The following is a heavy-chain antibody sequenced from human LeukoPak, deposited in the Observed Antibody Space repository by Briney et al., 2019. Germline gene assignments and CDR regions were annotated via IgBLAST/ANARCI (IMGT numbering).Heavy chain of an antibody. CDR2: ISSSSSYI. D-gene: IGHD3-10*01. J-gene: IGHJ4*02. Sequence: GGSLRLSCAASGFTFSSYSMNWVRQAPGKGLELVSSISSSSSYIYYADSVKGRFTISRDNAKNSLYLQMNSLRAEDTAVYYCASSLSARGTDYWGQGTLVTVSS. CDR1: GFTFSSYS. CDR3: ASSLSARGTDY. V-gene: IGHV3-21*01.